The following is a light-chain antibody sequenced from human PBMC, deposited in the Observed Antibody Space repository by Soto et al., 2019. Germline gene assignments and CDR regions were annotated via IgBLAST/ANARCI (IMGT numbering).Light chain of an antibody. CDR3: SSQTASATVL. CDR2: EVS. CDR1: SSDVGAYNF. V-gene: IGLV2-14*01. J-gene: IGLJ2*01. Sequence: QSALTQPASVSGSPGPSITISCTGTSSDVGAYNFVSWYQQFPGKAPKLMIYEVSNRPSGVSDRFSGSKSGNTASLIISGLRPEDEADYYCSSQTASATVLFGGGTKLTVL.